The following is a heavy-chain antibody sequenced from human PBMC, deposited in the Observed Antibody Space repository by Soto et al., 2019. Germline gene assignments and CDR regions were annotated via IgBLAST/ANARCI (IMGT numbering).Heavy chain of an antibody. J-gene: IGHJ5*02. CDR3: AGGSSGWPLTWFDP. CDR1: GFAFSKYA. D-gene: IGHD6-19*01. CDR2: ISLNGDDT. Sequence: GGSLRLSCSASGFAFSKYAMHWVRQAPGKGLEYVSGISLNGDDTYYADSVKGRLTISRDNSNNTVSLQMSRVRGEDTAVYYCAGGSSGWPLTWFDPWGQGTLVTVSS. V-gene: IGHV3-64D*08.